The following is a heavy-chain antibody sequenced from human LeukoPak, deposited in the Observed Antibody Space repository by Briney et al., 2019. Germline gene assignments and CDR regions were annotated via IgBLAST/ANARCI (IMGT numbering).Heavy chain of an antibody. D-gene: IGHD2-2*01. V-gene: IGHV3-7*01. Sequence: GGSLRLSCAASGFTFSSYWMSWVRQAPGKGLEWVANIKQDGSEKYYVDSVKGRFTISRDNAKNSLYLQMNSLRAEDTAVYYCARDDCSSISCYHNWFDPWGQGTLVTVS. CDR1: GFTFSSYW. CDR2: IKQDGSEK. J-gene: IGHJ5*02. CDR3: ARDDCSSISCYHNWFDP.